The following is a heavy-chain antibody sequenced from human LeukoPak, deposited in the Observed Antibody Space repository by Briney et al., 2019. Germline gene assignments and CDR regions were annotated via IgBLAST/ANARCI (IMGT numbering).Heavy chain of an antibody. V-gene: IGHV5-51*01. J-gene: IGHJ4*02. CDR3: ARVGPYYYGSGSFPDY. CDR2: IYPGDSET. Sequence: GESLKISCKGSGYRFTSYWIGWVRQMPGKGLEWMGIIYPGDSETRYSPSFQGQVTISADKSFSTAYLQWSSLKASDTAMYYCARVGPYYYGSGSFPDYWGQGTLVTVSS. D-gene: IGHD3-10*01. CDR1: GYRFTSYW.